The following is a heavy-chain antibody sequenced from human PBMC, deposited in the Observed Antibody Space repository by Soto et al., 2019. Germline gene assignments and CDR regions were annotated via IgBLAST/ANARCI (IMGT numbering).Heavy chain of an antibody. J-gene: IGHJ4*02. Sequence: SVKVSCKASGDTFNSYAVNWVRQAPGQGLEKKGGIIPIFGAANYAQKFQGRVTITAYESTSTVYIELRSLISDVTAVYYCARDSGSAWNPGVWGQGTLVTVSS. CDR2: IIPIFGAA. CDR1: GDTFNSYA. CDR3: ARDSGSAWNPGV. V-gene: IGHV1-69*13. D-gene: IGHD3-10*01.